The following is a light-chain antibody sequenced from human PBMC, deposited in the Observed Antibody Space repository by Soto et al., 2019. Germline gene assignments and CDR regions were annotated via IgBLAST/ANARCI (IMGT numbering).Light chain of an antibody. J-gene: IGKJ4*01. CDR1: QGIGSY. CDR3: QKYNSAPLT. CDR2: AAS. Sequence: DIQMIQSPPSLSASVGDRVTITCRASQGIGSYLAWYQQKPGKVPKLLIYAASTLQSGVPSRFSGSGSGTDFTLTISSLQPEDVATYFCQKYNSAPLTFGGGTKVDIK. V-gene: IGKV1-27*01.